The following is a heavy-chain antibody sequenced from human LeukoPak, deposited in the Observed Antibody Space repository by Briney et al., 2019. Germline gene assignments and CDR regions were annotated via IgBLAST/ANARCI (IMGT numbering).Heavy chain of an antibody. Sequence: GGSLRLSCAAYGFTFSSYGMNWVRQAPGKGLEWVSAIFASGGSTYYADSVKGRFTISRDNSKNTLYLQMNSLRAEDTALYYCSKGRGPAAVAPDYWGQGTLVTVPS. V-gene: IGHV3-23*01. J-gene: IGHJ4*02. CDR1: GFTFSSYG. D-gene: IGHD2-2*01. CDR3: SKGRGPAAVAPDY. CDR2: IFASGGST.